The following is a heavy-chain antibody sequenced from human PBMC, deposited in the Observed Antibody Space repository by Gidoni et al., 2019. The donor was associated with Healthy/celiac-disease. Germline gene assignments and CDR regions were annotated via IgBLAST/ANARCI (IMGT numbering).Heavy chain of an antibody. J-gene: IGHJ6*02. V-gene: IGHV1-46*01. CDR3: ARDAPYYDFWSGEYYYYYYGMDV. D-gene: IGHD3-3*01. Sequence: VQLVQSGAEVKKPGASVNVSCKASGYTFTSYSMPSVRHAPGQGLEWMGIIHPSGGSTSYAQKCQGRVTMTRDTSTSTVYMELSSLRSEDTAVYYCARDAPYYDFWSGEYYYYYYGMDVWGQGTTVTVSS. CDR2: IHPSGGST. CDR1: GYTFTSYS.